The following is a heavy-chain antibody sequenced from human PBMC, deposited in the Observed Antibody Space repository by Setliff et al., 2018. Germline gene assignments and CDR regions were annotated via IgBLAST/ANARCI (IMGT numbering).Heavy chain of an antibody. J-gene: IGHJ5*02. Sequence: GASVKVSCKASGGTFSSYAISWVRQAPGQGLEWMGGIIPIFGTANYAQKFQGRVTITTDESTSTAYMELSSLRSEDTAVYYCARRLISGGSLGPWGQGTRVTVSS. CDR1: GGTFSSYA. D-gene: IGHD2-15*01. CDR3: ARRLISGGSLGP. CDR2: IIPIFGTA. V-gene: IGHV1-69*05.